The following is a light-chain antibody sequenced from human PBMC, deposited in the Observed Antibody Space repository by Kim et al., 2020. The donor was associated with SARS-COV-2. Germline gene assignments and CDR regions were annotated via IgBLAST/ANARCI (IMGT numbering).Light chain of an antibody. Sequence: PGVSATLAGRASQSVSSRLLAWYQQKLGQAPRLLIYGASSRATGIPDRFSGSGSGTDFTLTISRLEPEDFAVYYCHQYGRSPPWTFGQGTKVDIK. J-gene: IGKJ1*01. CDR2: GAS. CDR3: HQYGRSPPWT. CDR1: QSVSSRL. V-gene: IGKV3-20*01.